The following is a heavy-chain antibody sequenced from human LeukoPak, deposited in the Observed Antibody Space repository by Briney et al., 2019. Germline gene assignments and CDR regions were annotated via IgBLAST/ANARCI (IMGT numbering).Heavy chain of an antibody. CDR3: ARDLACSSTSCYPHFEY. Sequence: GGSLRLSCAASGFTVSSNYMSWVRQAPGKGLEWVSVIYSGGSTYYADSVKGRFTISRDNSKNTLYLQMNSLRAEDTAVYYCARDLACSSTSCYPHFEYWGQGTLVTVSS. D-gene: IGHD2-2*01. CDR2: IYSGGST. CDR1: GFTVSSNY. V-gene: IGHV3-66*02. J-gene: IGHJ4*02.